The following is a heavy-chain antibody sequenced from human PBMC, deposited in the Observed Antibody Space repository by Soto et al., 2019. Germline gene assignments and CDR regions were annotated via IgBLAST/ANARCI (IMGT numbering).Heavy chain of an antibody. Sequence: QVQLQESGPGLVKPSQTLSLTCTVSGGSISSGDYYWSWIRQPPGKGLEWIGYIYYSGSTYYNPSLTCRVTISVDTSKNQFSLKLSSVTAADTAVYYCARVGGFGATTIDYWGQGTLVTVSS. D-gene: IGHD3-10*01. J-gene: IGHJ4*02. CDR3: ARVGGFGATTIDY. CDR2: IYYSGST. V-gene: IGHV4-30-4*01. CDR1: GGSISSGDYY.